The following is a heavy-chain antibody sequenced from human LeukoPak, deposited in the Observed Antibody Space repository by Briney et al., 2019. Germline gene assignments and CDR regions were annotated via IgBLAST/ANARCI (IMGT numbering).Heavy chain of an antibody. J-gene: IGHJ5*02. D-gene: IGHD6-13*01. CDR1: GGSISSYY. CDR2: IYYSGST. Sequence: SETLSLTCTVSGGSISSYYWSWIRQPPGKGLEWIGYIYYSGSTNYNPSLKSRVTISVDTSKNQFSLKLISVTAADTAVYYCARAAGTVRLKINWLDPCGQGTLVTVSS. CDR3: ARAAGTVRLKINWLDP. V-gene: IGHV4-59*01.